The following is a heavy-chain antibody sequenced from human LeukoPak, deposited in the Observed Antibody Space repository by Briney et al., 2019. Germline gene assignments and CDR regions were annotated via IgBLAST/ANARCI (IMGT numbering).Heavy chain of an antibody. V-gene: IGHV4-59*08. CDR2: IYYSGST. Sequence: SETLSLTCNVSSGSISGYYWTWVRQPPGKGLEWIGYIYYSGSTNYNPSLKSRVTISVDTSKNQFSLKLSSVTAADTAVYYCARQWSSSYNWFDPWGQGTLVTVSS. D-gene: IGHD6-13*01. CDR3: ARQWSSSYNWFDP. CDR1: SGSISGYY. J-gene: IGHJ5*02.